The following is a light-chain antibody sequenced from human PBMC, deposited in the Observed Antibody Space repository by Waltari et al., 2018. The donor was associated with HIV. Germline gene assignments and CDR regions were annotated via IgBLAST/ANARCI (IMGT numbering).Light chain of an antibody. CDR3: QVWDSSGDHPSGV. V-gene: IGLV3-21*02. CDR1: NLESKS. Sequence: SYVLTQPPSVSVAPGQTARISCKGNNLESKSRHWYQQKPGQAPVLVVFDDGDRPSGIPELFSGSNSGNTATLTITRVDGGDEADVYCQVWDSSGDHPSGVFGGGTKLTVL. CDR2: DDG. J-gene: IGLJ2*01.